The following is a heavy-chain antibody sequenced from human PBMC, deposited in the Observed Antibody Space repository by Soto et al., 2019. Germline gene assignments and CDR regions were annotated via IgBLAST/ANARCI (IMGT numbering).Heavy chain of an antibody. D-gene: IGHD3-16*01. Sequence: EVQLLESGGGLVQPGGSLRLSCAASGFTFSSYAMSWVRQAPGKGLEWVSTISGSGGSAYYADSVKGRFTISRDNSKNKLYQQMNRRRAEDTAVYYGAKQQGSGTLYYDSMDVSGQGTTFTVSS. CDR1: GFTFSSYA. V-gene: IGHV3-23*01. CDR3: AKQQGSGTLYYDSMDV. J-gene: IGHJ6*02. CDR2: ISGSGGSA.